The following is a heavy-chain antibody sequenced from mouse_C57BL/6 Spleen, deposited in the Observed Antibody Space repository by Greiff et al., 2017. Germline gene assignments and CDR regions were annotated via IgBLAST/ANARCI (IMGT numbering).Heavy chain of an antibody. CDR1: GYTFTSYG. CDR2: IYPRSGNT. CDR3: AREGISKGVAY. Sequence: VKLQESGAELARPGASVKLSCKASGYTFTSYGISWVKQRTGQGLEWIGEIYPRSGNTYYNEKFKGKATLTADKSSSTAYMELSSLTSEDSAVYFCAREGISKGVAYWGQGTPVTVSA. J-gene: IGHJ3*01. V-gene: IGHV1-81*01. D-gene: IGHD2-5*01.